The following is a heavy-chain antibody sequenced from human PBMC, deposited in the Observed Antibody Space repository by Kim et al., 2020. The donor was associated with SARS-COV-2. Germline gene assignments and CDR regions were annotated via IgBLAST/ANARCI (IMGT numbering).Heavy chain of an antibody. D-gene: IGHD3-10*01. J-gene: IGHJ4*02. Sequence: GGSLRLSCAASGFTFSSYGMHWVRQAPGKGLEWVAVISYDGSNKYYADSVKGRFTISRDNSKNTLYLQMNSLRAEDTAVYYCAKDGLKRETYYYGSAYYWGQGTLVTVSS. CDR3: AKDGLKRETYYYGSAYY. CDR2: ISYDGSNK. CDR1: GFTFSSYG. V-gene: IGHV3-30*18.